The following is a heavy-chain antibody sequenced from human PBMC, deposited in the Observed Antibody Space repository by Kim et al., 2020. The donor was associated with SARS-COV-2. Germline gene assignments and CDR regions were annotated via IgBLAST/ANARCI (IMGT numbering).Heavy chain of an antibody. V-gene: IGHV4-4*07. J-gene: IGHJ4*02. Sequence: SLKSRVTMSVDTSKNQFSLKLSSVTAADTAVYYCARGDSSSWYGLMPVEYWGQGTLVTVSS. D-gene: IGHD6-13*01. CDR3: ARGDSSSWYGLMPVEY.